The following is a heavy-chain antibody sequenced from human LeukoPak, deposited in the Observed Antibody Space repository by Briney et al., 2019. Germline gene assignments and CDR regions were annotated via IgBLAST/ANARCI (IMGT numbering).Heavy chain of an antibody. D-gene: IGHD3-22*01. J-gene: IGHJ3*02. Sequence: PSETLSLTCTVSGGSISSGDYYWGWIRQPPGKGLEWIGYIYYSGSTYYNPSLKSRVTISVDTFKNQFSLKLSSVTAADTAVYYCARERYYDSSGYPDAFDIWGQGTMVTVSS. CDR2: IYYSGST. CDR3: ARERYYDSSGYPDAFDI. V-gene: IGHV4-30-4*01. CDR1: GGSISSGDYY.